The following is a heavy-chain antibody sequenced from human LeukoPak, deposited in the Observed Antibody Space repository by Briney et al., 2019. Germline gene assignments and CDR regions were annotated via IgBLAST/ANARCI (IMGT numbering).Heavy chain of an antibody. J-gene: IGHJ4*02. V-gene: IGHV3-21*01. CDR3: ARWPIAAAPPVYYFDY. CDR2: SSSSTSHI. Sequence: PGGSLRLSCAASGFTFSSYNMNWVRQAPGKGLEWVSSSSSSTSHIYYVDSVTGRFTISRDNAKNSLYLQMNRLRAEDTAVYYCARWPIAAAPPVYYFDYWGQGTLVTVSS. D-gene: IGHD6-13*01. CDR1: GFTFSSYN.